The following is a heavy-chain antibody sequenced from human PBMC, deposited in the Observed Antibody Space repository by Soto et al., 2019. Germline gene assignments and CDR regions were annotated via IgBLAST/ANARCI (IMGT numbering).Heavy chain of an antibody. J-gene: IGHJ6*03. CDR3: ASGLGSIAGSYYYMDG. CDR2: IKKDGSEK. Sequence: EVQLVESGGDLVQPGGSLRLSCAASGFTFSRNWMSWVRQAPGKGLEWVANIKKDGSEKYYVDSVRGRFTISRDNAKNSLYLQMNSLRVEDTAVYYCASGLGSIAGSYYYMDGWGKGNRVTVSS. D-gene: IGHD6-6*01. V-gene: IGHV3-7*01. CDR1: GFTFSRNW.